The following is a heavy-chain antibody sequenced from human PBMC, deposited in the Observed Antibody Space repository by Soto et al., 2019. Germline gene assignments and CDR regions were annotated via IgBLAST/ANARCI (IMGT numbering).Heavy chain of an antibody. CDR2: IYYSGDT. J-gene: IGHJ4*02. CDR1: GGSISNDAYY. Sequence: PSETLSLTCTVSGGSISNDAYYWTWIRQHPGKGLEWIGYIYYSGDTYYNPSLKSRVTMSLDTSQNQFSLSLSSVTAADTAVYYCARVQGASGSWGQGTLVTVSS. CDR3: ARVQGASGS. V-gene: IGHV4-31*03. D-gene: IGHD6-25*01.